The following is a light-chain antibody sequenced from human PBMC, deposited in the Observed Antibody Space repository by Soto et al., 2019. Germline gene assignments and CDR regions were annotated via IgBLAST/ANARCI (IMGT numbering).Light chain of an antibody. Sequence: DIVMTQTPLSSPVTLGQPASISCRSSQSLVHSDGNTYLSGLQQRPGQPPRLLIYKISNRCSGVPDRLSGSGAGTDFTLKISRVEAEDVGVYYCMQATQFPWTFGQGTKVEIK. CDR3: MQATQFPWT. V-gene: IGKV2-24*01. CDR1: QSLVHSDGNTY. J-gene: IGKJ1*01. CDR2: KIS.